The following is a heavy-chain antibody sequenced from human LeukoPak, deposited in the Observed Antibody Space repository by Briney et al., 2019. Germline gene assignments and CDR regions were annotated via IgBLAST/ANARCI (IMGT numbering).Heavy chain of an antibody. CDR3: ASLEMATRSIDY. J-gene: IGHJ4*02. Sequence: NTSETLSLTCTVSGGSISSYYWSWIRQPPGKGLEWIGYIYYSGSTNYNPSLKSRVTISVDTSKNQFSLKLSSVTAADTAVCYCASLEMATRSIDYWGQGTLVTVSS. D-gene: IGHD5-24*01. V-gene: IGHV4-59*01. CDR1: GGSISSYY. CDR2: IYYSGST.